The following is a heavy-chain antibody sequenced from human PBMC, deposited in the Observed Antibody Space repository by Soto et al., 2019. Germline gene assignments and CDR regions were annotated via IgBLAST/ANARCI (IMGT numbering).Heavy chain of an antibody. D-gene: IGHD3-10*01. V-gene: IGHV5-10-1*01. J-gene: IGHJ4*02. Sequence: GESLKISCKGLGYSFTNYWISWVRQMPGKGLEWMGRIDPGDAYTNFGPSFQGHVTISADKSTSTAYLQWSSLRASDTAMYYCARQERGNLDYWGQGILVTVSS. CDR3: ARQERGNLDY. CDR1: GYSFTNYW. CDR2: IDPGDAYT.